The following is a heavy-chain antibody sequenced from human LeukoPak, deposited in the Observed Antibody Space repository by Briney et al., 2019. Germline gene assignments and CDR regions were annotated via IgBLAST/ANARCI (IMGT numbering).Heavy chain of an antibody. J-gene: IGHJ6*04. D-gene: IGHD3-10*01. CDR3: AKADVTLIRGGGYYYGLDV. V-gene: IGHV1-69*13. CDR1: GGTFTSYA. CDR2: IIPIFDTT. Sequence: ASVKVSCKASGGTFTSYAFIWVRQAPGQGLEWMGGIIPIFDTTNYAQKFQGRATITADDSTSTVYMDLSSLRSEDTAVYYCAKADVTLIRGGGYYYGLDVWGKGTTVTVSS.